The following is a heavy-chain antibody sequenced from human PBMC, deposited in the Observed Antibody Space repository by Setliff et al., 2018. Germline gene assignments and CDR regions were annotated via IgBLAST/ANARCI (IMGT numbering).Heavy chain of an antibody. J-gene: IGHJ3*02. CDR1: GGSLTQRY. D-gene: IGHD3-9*01. CDR3: ARERLYYDDLTGFSPEAFDI. V-gene: IGHV4-4*07. Sequence: PSETLSLTCTLSGGSLTQRYWSWVRQSAGRGLEWIGRIYGGGATNYNPSLKARLTISVDNSKNQFSLQLTSVTAADTALYFCARERLYYDDLTGFSPEAFDIWGQGTMVTVSS. CDR2: IYGGGAT.